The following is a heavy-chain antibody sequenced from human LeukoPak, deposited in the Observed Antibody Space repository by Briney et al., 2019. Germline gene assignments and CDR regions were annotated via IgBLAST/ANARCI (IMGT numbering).Heavy chain of an antibody. D-gene: IGHD2-2*02. V-gene: IGHV1-2*02. CDR1: GYTFTGYY. Sequence: GASVKVSCKASGYTFTGYYMHWVRQAPGQGLEWMGWINPNSGGTNYAQKLQGRVTMTTDTSTSTAYMELRSLRSDDTAVYYCARGYCSSTSCYTFSYYFDYWGQGTLVTVSS. CDR3: ARGYCSSTSCYTFSYYFDY. CDR2: INPNSGGT. J-gene: IGHJ4*02.